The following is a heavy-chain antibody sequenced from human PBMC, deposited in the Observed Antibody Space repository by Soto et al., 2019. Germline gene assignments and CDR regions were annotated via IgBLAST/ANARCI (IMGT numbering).Heavy chain of an antibody. CDR2: IRSKAYGGTT. CDR3: ARDLFPSGPGDAFDI. D-gene: IGHD1-1*01. V-gene: IGHV3-49*03. Sequence: GGSLRLSCTASGFTFGDYAMSWFRQAPGKGLEWVGFIRSKAYGGTTEYAASVKGRFTISRDDSKNTLYLQMNSLRAEDTDVYYCARDLFPSGPGDAFDIWGQGTMVTVSS. J-gene: IGHJ3*02. CDR1: GFTFGDYA.